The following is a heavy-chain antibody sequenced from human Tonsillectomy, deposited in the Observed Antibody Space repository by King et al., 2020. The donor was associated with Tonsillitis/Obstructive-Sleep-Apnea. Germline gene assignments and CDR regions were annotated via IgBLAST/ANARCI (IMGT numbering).Heavy chain of an antibody. D-gene: IGHD3-22*01. CDR1: GYIFTNYW. V-gene: IGHV5-51*03. Sequence: QLVQSGAEVKKPGESLKISFKCSGYIFTNYWIGGVRQMPGKGLEWMGSIYPGDSDTRYSPSFQGQVTISADKSIITAYLQWSSLKASDTAMYYCVRLVVADSSGSANWFDPWGQGILVTVSS. CDR2: IYPGDSDT. CDR3: VRLVVADSSGSANWFDP. J-gene: IGHJ5*02.